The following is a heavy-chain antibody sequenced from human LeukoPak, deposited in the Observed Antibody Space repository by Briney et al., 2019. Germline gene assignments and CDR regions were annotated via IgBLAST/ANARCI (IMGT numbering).Heavy chain of an antibody. Sequence: GGSLRLSCAASGFTVSNNYMSWVRQAPGKGLEWVSVLYSGGTTYYADSVKGRFTISRDTSKNTLYLQMNSLRAEDTAVYYCGGSYYYFDYWGQGTLVTVSS. CDR2: LYSGGTT. CDR1: GFTVSNNY. CDR3: GGSYYYFDY. J-gene: IGHJ4*02. V-gene: IGHV3-53*01. D-gene: IGHD1-26*01.